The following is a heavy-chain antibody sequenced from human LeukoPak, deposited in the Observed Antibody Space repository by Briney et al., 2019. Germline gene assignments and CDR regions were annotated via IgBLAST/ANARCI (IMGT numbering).Heavy chain of an antibody. V-gene: IGHV3-23*01. J-gene: IGHJ4*02. CDR3: AKRSGVSYGYFDY. D-gene: IGHD1-26*01. CDR1: GSTFSSYA. CDR2: IPGSGDST. Sequence: GGSLRLSCAASGSTFSSYAMSWVRQAPGKGLEWVSAIPGSGDSTNYADSVKGRFTISRDNSKNTLYLQMNSLRAEDTAVYYCAKRSGVSYGYFDYWGQGTLVTVSS.